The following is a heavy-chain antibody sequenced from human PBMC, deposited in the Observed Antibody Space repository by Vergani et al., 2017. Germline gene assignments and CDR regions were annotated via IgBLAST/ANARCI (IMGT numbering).Heavy chain of an antibody. D-gene: IGHD5-12*01. J-gene: IGHJ6*03. Sequence: QVQLQQWGAGLLKPSETLSLTCAVYGGSFSGYYWSWIRQPPGKGLEWIVEINHSGSTNYNPSLKSRVTISVDTSKNQFSLKLSSVIAADTAVYYCATNIVATSYYYYYMDVWGKGTTVTVSS. CDR1: GGSFSGYY. CDR2: INHSGST. CDR3: ATNIVATSYYYYYMDV. V-gene: IGHV4-34*01.